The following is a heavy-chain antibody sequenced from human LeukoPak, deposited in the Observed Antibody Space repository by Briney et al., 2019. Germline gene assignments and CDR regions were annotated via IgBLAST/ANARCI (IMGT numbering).Heavy chain of an antibody. Sequence: SETLSLTCTVSGGSISGYYWSWIRQAPGKGLEWIGYIHYSESTNYNPSLKSRVTVSIDTSKNQFSLKLSSVTAADTAMYYCARGDKVGITGYYFDYWGQGTLVTVSS. CDR1: GGSISGYY. J-gene: IGHJ4*02. D-gene: IGHD5-12*01. CDR3: ARGDKVGITGYYFDY. CDR2: IHYSEST. V-gene: IGHV4-59*01.